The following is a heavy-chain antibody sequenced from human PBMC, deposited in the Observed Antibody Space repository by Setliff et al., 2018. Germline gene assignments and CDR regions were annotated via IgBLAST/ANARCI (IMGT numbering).Heavy chain of an antibody. J-gene: IGHJ3*02. CDR2: IYPGDSDT. CDR1: GYTFTSYW. V-gene: IGHV5-51*01. D-gene: IGHD3-22*01. Sequence: GESLKISCKGSGYTFTSYWIGWVRQMPGKGLEWMGIIYPGDSDTGYSPSFQGQVTISADKSITTAYLQWSSLRASDTAMYYCARTYDSSGYHDAFDIWGQGTMVTVSS. CDR3: ARTYDSSGYHDAFDI.